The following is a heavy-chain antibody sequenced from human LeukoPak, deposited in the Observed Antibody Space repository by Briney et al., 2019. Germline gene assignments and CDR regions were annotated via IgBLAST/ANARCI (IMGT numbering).Heavy chain of an antibody. CDR1: GGSFSGYY. CDR2: INHSGST. V-gene: IGHV4-34*01. D-gene: IGHD3-9*01. CDR3: EREFSILTGYYPVGNWFDP. Sequence: PSETLSLTCAVYGGSFSGYYWSWIRQPPGKGLEWIGEINHSGSTNYNPSLKSRVTISVDTSKNQFSLKLSSVTAADTAVYYCEREFSILTGYYPVGNWFDPWGQGTLVTVSS. J-gene: IGHJ5*02.